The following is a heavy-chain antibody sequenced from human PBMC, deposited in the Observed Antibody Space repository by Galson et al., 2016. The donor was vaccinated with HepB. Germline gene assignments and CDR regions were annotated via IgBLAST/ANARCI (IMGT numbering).Heavy chain of an antibody. Sequence: SLRLSCAASGFTFSDYYMSWIRQAPGKGLQWVSYISSRSGFYTNYADSVKGRFTISRDNAKNSLYLQMNSLSVEDTAVYFCAREPYSSSWFDYWGQGTLVTVSS. CDR1: GFTFSDYY. CDR3: AREPYSSSWFDY. D-gene: IGHD6-13*01. CDR2: ISSRSGFYT. J-gene: IGHJ5*01. V-gene: IGHV3-11*06.